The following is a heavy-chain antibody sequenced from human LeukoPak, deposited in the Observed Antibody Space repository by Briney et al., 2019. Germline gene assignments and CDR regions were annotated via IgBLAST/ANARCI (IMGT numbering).Heavy chain of an antibody. CDR1: GGSISSSSYY. D-gene: IGHD2-2*01. CDR2: IYYSGST. Sequence: PSETLSLTCTVSGGSISSSSYYWGWIRQPPGKGLEWIGSIYYSGSTYYNPSLKSRVTISVDTSKNQFSLKLSSVTAADTAVYYCARHNYCSSTSCFLNWFDPWGQGTLVTVSS. V-gene: IGHV4-39*01. CDR3: ARHNYCSSTSCFLNWFDP. J-gene: IGHJ5*02.